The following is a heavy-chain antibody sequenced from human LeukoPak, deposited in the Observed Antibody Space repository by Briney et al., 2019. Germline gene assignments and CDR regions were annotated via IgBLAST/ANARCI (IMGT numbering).Heavy chain of an antibody. CDR1: GFTYISYS. J-gene: IGHJ3*02. CDR2: ISSSNNYI. V-gene: IGHV3-21*01. CDR3: ASIDSSGTHDAFDI. Sequence: GGSLRLSCAAPGFTYISYSMNWVRQAPGKGLEWVSSISSSNNYIYYADSVKGRFTISRDNAKNSLYLQMNSLRAEDTAVYYCASIDSSGTHDAFDIWGQGTMVTVSS. D-gene: IGHD3-22*01.